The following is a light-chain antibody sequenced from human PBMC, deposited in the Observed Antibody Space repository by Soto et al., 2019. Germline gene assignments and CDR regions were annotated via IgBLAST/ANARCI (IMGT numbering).Light chain of an antibody. J-gene: IGKJ5*01. CDR2: DAS. CDR3: QQRSNWPPIT. CDR1: QSVSSY. Sequence: IVLPQSPATLSLSPGERAPLSCRASQSVSSYLAWYQQKPGQAPRLLIYDASNRAIGIPARFSGSGSGTDFTLTISSLEPEDFAVYYCQQRSNWPPITFGQGTRLEIK. V-gene: IGKV3-11*01.